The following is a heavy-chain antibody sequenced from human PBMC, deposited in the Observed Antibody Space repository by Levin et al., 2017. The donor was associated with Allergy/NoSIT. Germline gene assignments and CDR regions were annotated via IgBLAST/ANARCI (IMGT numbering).Heavy chain of an antibody. J-gene: IGHJ6*02. Sequence: GGSLRLSCAASGFIFSNYGMHWVRQAPGKGLEWVAAISYDGTNKYYGDDVKGRFSISRDNSKNTVYLQMNSLRTEDTAVYYCAKDREACSGTSDIYGMEVWGQGTSVTVS. CDR1: GFIFSNYG. V-gene: IGHV3-30*18. CDR3: AKDREACSGTSDIYGMEV. D-gene: IGHD2-2*01. CDR2: ISYDGTNK.